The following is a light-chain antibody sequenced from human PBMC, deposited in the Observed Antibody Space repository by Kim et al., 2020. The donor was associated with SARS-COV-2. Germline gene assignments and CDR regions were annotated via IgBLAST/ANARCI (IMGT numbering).Light chain of an antibody. V-gene: IGKV3-15*01. J-gene: IGKJ1*01. Sequence: SPGESATLPCRASQNIGTNLAWYQQRPGQAPGLLIYGASTRAPGVPSRFSGSGSGTAFTLTINSLQSEDFVTYFCQQYFVWPRWTFGQGTKVDIK. CDR3: QQYFVWPRWT. CDR2: GAS. CDR1: QNIGTN.